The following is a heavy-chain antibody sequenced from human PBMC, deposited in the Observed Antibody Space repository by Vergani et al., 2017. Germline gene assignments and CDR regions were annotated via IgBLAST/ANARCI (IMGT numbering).Heavy chain of an antibody. CDR2: IKQDGSEK. CDR3: ARVTGVDTAMVTLYWYFDL. V-gene: IGHV3-7*03. CDR1: GFTFSSYW. Sequence: VQLVESGGGVVQPGGSLRLSCAASGFTFSSYWMSWVRQAPGKGLEWVANIKQDGSEKYYVDSVKGRFTISSDNAKNSLYLQMNSLRAEDTAVYYCARVTGVDTAMVTLYWYFDLWGRGTLVTVSS. J-gene: IGHJ2*01. D-gene: IGHD5-18*01.